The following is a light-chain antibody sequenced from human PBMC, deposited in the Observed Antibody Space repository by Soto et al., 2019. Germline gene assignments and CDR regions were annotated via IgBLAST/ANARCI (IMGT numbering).Light chain of an antibody. CDR1: SSDVGSYNL. J-gene: IGLJ2*01. Sequence: QSVLTQPASVSGSPGQSITISCTGTSSDVGSYNLVSWYQQHPGKAPKLMIYEGSKRPSGVPDRFSGSKSGTSASLAISGLQSEDEADYYCAAWDDSLNGLAVFGGGTKLTVL. V-gene: IGLV2-14*02. CDR3: AAWDDSLNGLAV. CDR2: EGS.